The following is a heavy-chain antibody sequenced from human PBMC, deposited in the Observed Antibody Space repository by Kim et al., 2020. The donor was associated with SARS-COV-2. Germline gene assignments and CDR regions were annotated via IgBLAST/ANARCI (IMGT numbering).Heavy chain of an antibody. CDR3: ARAFHYYDT. V-gene: IGHV1-46*01. J-gene: IGHJ3*01. Sequence: ASVKVSCKASGYTFTRNYLHWVRQAPGEGLEWVAMINPIGGTTAYSQKFMGRITVSRDTSTDTLYLELNSLRSEDTAMYYCARAFHYYDTWGQGTMLTVSS. CDR2: INPIGGTT. D-gene: IGHD3-16*01. CDR1: GYTFTRNY.